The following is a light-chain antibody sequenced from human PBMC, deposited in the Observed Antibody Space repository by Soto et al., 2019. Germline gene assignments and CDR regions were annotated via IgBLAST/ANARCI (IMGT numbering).Light chain of an antibody. CDR2: GSD. CDR3: AAWDGSLTGYV. V-gene: IGLV1-47*01. Sequence: QSVLAQPPSASGTPGQRVSISCSGSSSNIGRDAVCWYQQLPGTAPKLLIYGSDQRPSGVPDRFSGSKSGTSASLAISGLRADYEADYYCAAWDGSLTGYVFGTGTKVTVL. J-gene: IGLJ1*01. CDR1: SSNIGRDA.